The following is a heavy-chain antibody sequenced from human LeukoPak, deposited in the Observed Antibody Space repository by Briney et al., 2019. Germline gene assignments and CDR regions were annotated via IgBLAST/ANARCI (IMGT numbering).Heavy chain of an antibody. CDR1: GFTFSSYA. V-gene: IGHV3-23*01. CDR3: AKDPDEGGLGYFDY. Sequence: GGSLRLSCAASGFTFSSYAMSWVRQAPGKGLEWVSTISGSGGSTYYADSVKGRFTISRDNSKNTLYLQMNSLRAEDTAVYYCAKDPDEGGLGYFDYWGQGTLVTVSS. J-gene: IGHJ4*02. CDR2: ISGSGGST. D-gene: IGHD1-14*01.